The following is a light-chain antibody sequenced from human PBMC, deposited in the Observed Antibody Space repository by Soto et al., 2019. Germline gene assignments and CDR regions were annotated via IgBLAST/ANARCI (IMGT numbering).Light chain of an antibody. V-gene: IGKV3-20*01. Sequence: EIVLTQSPGTLSLSPGERATPSCSASQSVSSSYLAWYQQKPGQAPRLLIYGASSRATGIPDRFSGSGSGTDFTLTISRLEPEDFAVYYCQQYGSSPWTFGQGTKVDI. CDR1: QSVSSSY. CDR3: QQYGSSPWT. CDR2: GAS. J-gene: IGKJ1*01.